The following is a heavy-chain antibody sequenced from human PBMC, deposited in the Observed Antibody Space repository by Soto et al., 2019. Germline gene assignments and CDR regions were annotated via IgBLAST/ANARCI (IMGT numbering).Heavy chain of an antibody. CDR1: GGTFSIYT. V-gene: IGHV1-46*03. J-gene: IGHJ4*02. D-gene: IGHD3-10*01. CDR3: ARDDRRTGSYNFDY. CDR2: INPSVGST. Sequence: ASVNVSCKTSGGTFSIYTISWVRQAPGQGLEWMGIINPSVGSTSYAQKFQGRVTMTRDTSTSTVYMELSSLRSEDTAVYYCARDDRRTGSYNFDYWGQGTLVTVSS.